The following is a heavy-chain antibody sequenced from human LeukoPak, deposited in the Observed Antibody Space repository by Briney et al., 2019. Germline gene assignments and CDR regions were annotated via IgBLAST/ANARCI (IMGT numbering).Heavy chain of an antibody. CDR1: GCTFSNAW. V-gene: IGHV3-15*01. CDR2: IKSKSDGGTT. D-gene: IGHD6-19*01. CDR3: TTYSYSSGWSFDY. J-gene: IGHJ4*02. Sequence: GGSLRLSCAASGCTFSNAWMSWVRQAPGKGLEWVGRIKSKSDGGTTDYAAPVKGRLTISRDESKNTLYLQMNSLKTEDTAVYYCTTYSYSSGWSFDYWGQGTLVTVSS.